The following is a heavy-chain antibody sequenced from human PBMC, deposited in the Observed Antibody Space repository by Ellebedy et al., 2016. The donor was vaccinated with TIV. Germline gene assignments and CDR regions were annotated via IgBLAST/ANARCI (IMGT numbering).Heavy chain of an antibody. Sequence: GGSLRLXXAASGFTFSNYWMSWVRQAPGKGLEWVANINQDVSEKYYVDSVKGRFTISRDNARDSLYLQMNSLRAEDTAVYYCTRRGPMFDHWGQGTLVSVSS. CDR2: INQDVSEK. CDR1: GFTFSNYW. V-gene: IGHV3-7*03. J-gene: IGHJ4*02. CDR3: TRRGPMFDH.